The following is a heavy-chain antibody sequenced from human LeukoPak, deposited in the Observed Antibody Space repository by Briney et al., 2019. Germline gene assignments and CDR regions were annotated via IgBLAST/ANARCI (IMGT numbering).Heavy chain of an antibody. Sequence: GSSVKVSCKASGGTFSSYAISWVRQAPGQGLEWMGGIIPIFGTANYAQKFQGRVTITADESTSTAYMELSSLRSEDTAVYYCARGRNPIRYYYDSSGYPDYWGQGTLVTVSS. CDR2: IIPIFGTA. CDR1: GGTFSSYA. D-gene: IGHD3-22*01. CDR3: ARGRNPIRYYYDSSGYPDY. J-gene: IGHJ4*02. V-gene: IGHV1-69*01.